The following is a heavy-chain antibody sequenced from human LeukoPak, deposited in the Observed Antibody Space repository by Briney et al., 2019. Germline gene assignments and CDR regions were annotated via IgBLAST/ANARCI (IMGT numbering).Heavy chain of an antibody. CDR1: KFTFSIYA. V-gene: IGHV3-23*01. Sequence: GGSLRLSCAASKFTFSIYAMSWVRQAPGKGLEWVSSITSAGGTTWYAGSVKGRFTISRDDSKNTVYLQMNSLRVEDTAVYYCAKDRPNYYGTDGHYYRRDGDSWGQGTLVTVSS. CDR2: ITSAGGTT. CDR3: AKDRPNYYGTDGHYYRRDGDS. J-gene: IGHJ5*01. D-gene: IGHD3-10*01.